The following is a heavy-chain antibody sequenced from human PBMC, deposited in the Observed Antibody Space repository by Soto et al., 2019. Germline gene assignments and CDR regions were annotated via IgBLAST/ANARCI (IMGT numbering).Heavy chain of an antibody. Sequence: QLQLQESGPGLVKPSETLTLICTVSGGSISSRSYYCGWIRQPPGKGLEWIGSIYESGSTYYNPSLKSRVTTSVDTSKNQFSLKLSSVTAADTAVYYCARHVTQWRAFDIWGQGAMVTVSS. CDR1: GGSISSRSYY. CDR3: ARHVTQWRAFDI. J-gene: IGHJ3*02. V-gene: IGHV4-39*01. D-gene: IGHD6-19*01. CDR2: IYESGST.